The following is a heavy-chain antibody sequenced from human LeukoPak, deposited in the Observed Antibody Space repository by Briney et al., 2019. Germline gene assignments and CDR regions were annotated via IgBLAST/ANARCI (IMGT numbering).Heavy chain of an antibody. CDR1: GGSFSGYY. CDR2: INHSGST. J-gene: IGHJ4*02. V-gene: IGHV4-34*01. CDR3: ARGEEELQNLASTLNDY. Sequence: SSETLSLTCAVYGGSFSGYYWSWIRQPPGKGLEWIGEINHSGSTNYNPSLKSRVTISVDTSKNQFSLKLSSVTAADTAVYYCARGEEELQNLASTLNDYWGQGTLVTVSS. D-gene: IGHD2-21*01.